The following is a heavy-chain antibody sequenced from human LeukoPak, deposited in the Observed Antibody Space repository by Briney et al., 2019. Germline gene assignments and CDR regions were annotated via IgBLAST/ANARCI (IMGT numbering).Heavy chain of an antibody. CDR2: IYHGGRT. Sequence: SETLSLTCTVSGYSISSGYYWGWIRQPPGKGLEWIGSIYHGGRTHYNPSLKSRFTISVDTSKNQFFLKLNSVTAADTAVYYCAKISATQCYYFYYMDVWGKGTTVTVSS. CDR3: AKISATQCYYFYYMDV. J-gene: IGHJ6*03. CDR1: GYSISSGYY. D-gene: IGHD2-15*01. V-gene: IGHV4-38-2*02.